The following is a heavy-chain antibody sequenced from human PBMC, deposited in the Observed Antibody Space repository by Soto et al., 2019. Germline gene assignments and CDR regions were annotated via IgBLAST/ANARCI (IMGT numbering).Heavy chain of an antibody. D-gene: IGHD3-3*01. CDR3: ARAADFWSGYYGFDY. J-gene: IGHJ4*02. Sequence: SETLSRTCTVSGGSISSRGYYWSWIRQHPGKGLEWIGYIYYSGSTYYNPSLKSRVTISVDTSKNQFSLKLSSVTAADTAVYYCARAADFWSGYYGFDYWGQGTLVPVPS. V-gene: IGHV4-31*03. CDR1: GGSISSRGYY. CDR2: IYYSGST.